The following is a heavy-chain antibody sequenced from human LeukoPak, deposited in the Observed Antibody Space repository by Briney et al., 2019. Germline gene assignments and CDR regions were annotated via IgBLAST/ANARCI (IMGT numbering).Heavy chain of an antibody. J-gene: IGHJ6*03. D-gene: IGHD4-17*01. CDR2: ISWNSGSI. Sequence: GGSLRLSCAASGFTFDAYAMHWVRQAPGKGLEWVSGISWNSGSIGYADSVKGRFTISRHNAKHSLYLQMNSLRAEDMAVYSCARGDYGDYWNYYYMDVWGKGTTVTVSS. V-gene: IGHV3-9*03. CDR1: GFTFDAYA. CDR3: ARGDYGDYWNYYYMDV.